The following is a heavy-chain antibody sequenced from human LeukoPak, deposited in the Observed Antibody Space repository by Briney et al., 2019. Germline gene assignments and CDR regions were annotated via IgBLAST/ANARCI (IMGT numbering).Heavy chain of an antibody. J-gene: IGHJ5*02. CDR2: INHSGST. CDR3: ARGYDFWSGYGQLGFDP. Sequence: PSETLSLTCAVYGGSFSGYYWSWIRQPPGKGLEWIAEINHSGSTNYNPSLKSRVTISVDTSKNQFSLKLSSVTAADTAVYYCARGYDFWSGYGQLGFDPWGQGTLVTVSS. CDR1: GGSFSGYY. D-gene: IGHD3-3*01. V-gene: IGHV4-34*01.